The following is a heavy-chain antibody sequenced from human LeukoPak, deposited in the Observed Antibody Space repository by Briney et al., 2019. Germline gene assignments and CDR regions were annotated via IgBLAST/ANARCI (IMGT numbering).Heavy chain of an antibody. CDR3: ARDMAIVGPLLDY. CDR1: GGSFSGYY. V-gene: IGHV4-34*01. Sequence: SETLSLTCAVYGGSFSGYYWSWIRQPPGKGLEWIGEINHSGSTNYNPSLKSRVTISVDTSKNQFSLKLSSVTAADTAVYYCARDMAIVGPLLDYWGQGTLVIVSS. J-gene: IGHJ4*02. CDR2: INHSGST. D-gene: IGHD3-22*01.